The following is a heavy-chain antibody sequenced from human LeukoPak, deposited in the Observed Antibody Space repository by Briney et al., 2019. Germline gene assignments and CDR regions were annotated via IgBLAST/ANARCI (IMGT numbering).Heavy chain of an antibody. D-gene: IGHD6-13*01. V-gene: IGHV1-3*01. CDR3: ARDSYMAAADTWFDP. CDR2: INSGYSNT. J-gene: IGHJ5*02. CDR1: GYTFTNYA. Sequence: ASVKVSCKASGYTFTNYAIHWVRQAPGQRLEWMGWINSGYSNTKYSQKFQGRVTITSDTSASTAHMEVRSLTSEDTAIYYCARDSYMAAADTWFDPWGQGTLVTVSS.